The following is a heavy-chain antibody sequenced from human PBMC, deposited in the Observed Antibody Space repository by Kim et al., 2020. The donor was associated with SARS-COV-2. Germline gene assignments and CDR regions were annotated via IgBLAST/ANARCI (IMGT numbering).Heavy chain of an antibody. CDR3: ASETTTVTTLYYYGMDV. D-gene: IGHD4-17*01. Sequence: SETLSLTCTVSGGSISSSSYYWGWIRQPPGKGLEWIGNIYYSGSTYYNPSLKSRVTISVDTSKNQFSRKLSSVTAADTAVYYCASETTTVTTLYYYGMDVWGQGTTVTVSS. CDR2: IYYSGST. J-gene: IGHJ6*02. V-gene: IGHV4-39*01. CDR1: GGSISSSSYY.